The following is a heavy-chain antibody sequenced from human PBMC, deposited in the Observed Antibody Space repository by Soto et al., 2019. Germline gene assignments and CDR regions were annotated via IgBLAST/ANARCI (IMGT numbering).Heavy chain of an antibody. Sequence: EVQLVESGGGLVQPGGSLRLSCAASGFTFSNDWMHWVRQAAGTGLVWVSRINMDGSSTNYADSVKGRFTISRDNAKNTLYLPMNRLRVDATAIFFCSRGPRGVYGTDYWGQGALVTVSS. CDR2: INMDGSST. V-gene: IGHV3-74*01. D-gene: IGHD2-8*02. CDR3: SRGPRGVYGTDY. J-gene: IGHJ4*02. CDR1: GFTFSNDW.